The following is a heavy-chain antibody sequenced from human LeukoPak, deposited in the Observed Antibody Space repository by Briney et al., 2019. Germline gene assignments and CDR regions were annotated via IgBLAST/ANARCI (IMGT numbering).Heavy chain of an antibody. Sequence: SETLSLTCTVSGGSISSYYWSWIRQPPGKGLGWIGYIYYSGSTNYNPSLKSRVTISVDTSKNQFSLKLSSVTTADTAVYYCARGIKNWNYGGIDYWGQGTLVTVSS. V-gene: IGHV4-59*01. CDR2: IYYSGST. CDR1: GGSISSYY. J-gene: IGHJ4*02. D-gene: IGHD1-7*01. CDR3: ARGIKNWNYGGIDY.